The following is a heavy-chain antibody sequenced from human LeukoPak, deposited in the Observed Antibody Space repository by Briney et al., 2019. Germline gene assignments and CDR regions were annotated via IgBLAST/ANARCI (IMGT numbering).Heavy chain of an antibody. CDR1: GGSVNGYY. CDR3: ARGAPTHSGSYVDY. Sequence: SETLSLTCAVSGGSVNGYYWSWIRQPPGKGLEWIGYIYYSGSTNYTPSLKSRVTISVDTSKNQFSLKLSSVTAADTAVYYCARGAPTHSGSYVDYWGQGTLVTVSS. J-gene: IGHJ4*02. V-gene: IGHV4-59*02. CDR2: IYYSGST. D-gene: IGHD1-26*01.